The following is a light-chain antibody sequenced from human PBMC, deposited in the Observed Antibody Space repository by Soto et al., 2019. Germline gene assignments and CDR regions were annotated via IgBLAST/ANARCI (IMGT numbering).Light chain of an antibody. Sequence: QSVLTQPPSASGTPGQRVTMSCSGSGSNIGPNYVYWFQQFPGTDPKLLIYNNDQRPSGVPDRFSGSKTGTSASLDISGLRYEDEADYYCSAWDASLSGRVFGGGTKLTVL. V-gene: IGLV1-47*02. CDR3: SAWDASLSGRV. J-gene: IGLJ3*02. CDR1: GSNIGPNY. CDR2: NND.